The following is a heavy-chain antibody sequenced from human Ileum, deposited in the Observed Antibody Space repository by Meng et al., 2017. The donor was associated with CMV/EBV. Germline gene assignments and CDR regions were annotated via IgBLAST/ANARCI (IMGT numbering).Heavy chain of an antibody. Sequence: GESLKISCAASGFTFRSYWMSWVRQAPGKGLEWVANIKTDGSDKYFVDSVKGRFTIPRDNAKNSLFLQMNSLRIEDTAVYYCARDWGIGGLPIDQWGQGTLVTVSS. J-gene: IGHJ4*02. CDR2: IKTDGSDK. D-gene: IGHD3-16*01. V-gene: IGHV3-7*01. CDR3: ARDWGIGGLPIDQ. CDR1: GFTFRSYW.